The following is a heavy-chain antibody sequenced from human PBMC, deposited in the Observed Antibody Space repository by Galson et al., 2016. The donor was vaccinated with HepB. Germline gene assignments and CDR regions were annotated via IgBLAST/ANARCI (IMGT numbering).Heavy chain of an antibody. J-gene: IGHJ5*01. CDR2: VNQSGDRT. Sequence: SLRLSCAASGFSFSSYTMGWVRQAPGKGLEWVSDVNQSGDRTYYADSVKGRFAISSDNSMNTLSLQMSSLRAEDAALYYCAKAMIHGSSYDSWGQGTLVTVSS. V-gene: IGHV3-23*01. CDR1: GFSFSSYT. CDR3: AKAMIHGSSYDS. D-gene: IGHD3-10*01.